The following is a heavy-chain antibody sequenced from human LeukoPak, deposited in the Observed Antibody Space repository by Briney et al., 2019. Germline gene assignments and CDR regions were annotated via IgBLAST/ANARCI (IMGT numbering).Heavy chain of an antibody. CDR2: ISSSSSYI. J-gene: IGHJ3*02. CDR3: AKDVSKGPNDAFDI. CDR1: GFTFSSYS. V-gene: IGHV3-21*04. Sequence: GGSLRLSCAASGFTFSSYSMNWVRQAPGKGLEWVSSISSSSSYIYYADSVKGRFTISRDNAKNSLYLQMNSLRAEDTAVYYCAKDVSKGPNDAFDIWGQGTMVTVSS. D-gene: IGHD4-11*01.